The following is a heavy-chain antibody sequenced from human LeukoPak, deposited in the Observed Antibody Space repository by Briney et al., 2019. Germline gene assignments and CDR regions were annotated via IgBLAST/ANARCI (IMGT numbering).Heavy chain of an antibody. J-gene: IGHJ5*02. CDR3: AKDRYFDWLNGDWFDP. CDR2: ISGSGGST. Sequence: GGSLRLSCAASGFTFSGYAMSWVRQAPGKGLEWVSAISGSGGSTYYADSVKGRFTISRDNSKNTLYLQMNSLRAEDTAVYYCAKDRYFDWLNGDWFDPWGQGTLVTVSS. V-gene: IGHV3-23*01. D-gene: IGHD3-9*01. CDR1: GFTFSGYA.